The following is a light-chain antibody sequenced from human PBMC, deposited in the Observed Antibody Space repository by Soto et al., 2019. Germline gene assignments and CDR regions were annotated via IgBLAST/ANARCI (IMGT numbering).Light chain of an antibody. CDR1: QSVTYN. CDR2: GAS. CDR3: QQYGSSGT. J-gene: IGKJ1*01. Sequence: ETMLTQSPATLSASPGERVTLSCRATQSVTYNLAWYQQKPGQAPRLLIYGASDRATGIPDRFSGSGSGTDFTLTISRLEPEDFAVYYCQQYGSSGTFGQGTKVHIK. V-gene: IGKV3-20*01.